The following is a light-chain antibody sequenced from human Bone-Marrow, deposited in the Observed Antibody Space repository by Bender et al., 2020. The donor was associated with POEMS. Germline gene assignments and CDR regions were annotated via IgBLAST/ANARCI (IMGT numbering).Light chain of an antibody. Sequence: SYELTQPPSVSVSPGQTAKITCSGDALAKQYAFWYQKRSGQAPLLLIFKDSERPSGIPERFSGSSSGTVATLSINVAQVEDEAVYYCQTWAVGLRVFGGGTKLTVL. CDR2: KDS. CDR1: ALAKQY. V-gene: IGLV3-25*01. CDR3: QTWAVGLRV. J-gene: IGLJ3*02.